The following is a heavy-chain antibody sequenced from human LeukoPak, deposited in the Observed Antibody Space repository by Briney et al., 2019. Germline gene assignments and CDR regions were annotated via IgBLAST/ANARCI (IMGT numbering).Heavy chain of an antibody. D-gene: IGHD4-17*01. CDR2: IYYSGST. J-gene: IGHJ3*02. Sequence: SETLSLTCTVSGGSISSYYWSWIRQPPGKGLEWIGYIYYSGSTNYNPSLKSRVTISVDTSKNQFSLKLSSVTAADTAVYYCARQSPLNGDPDAFDIWGQGTMVTVSS. CDR3: ARQSPLNGDPDAFDI. V-gene: IGHV4-59*01. CDR1: GGSISSYY.